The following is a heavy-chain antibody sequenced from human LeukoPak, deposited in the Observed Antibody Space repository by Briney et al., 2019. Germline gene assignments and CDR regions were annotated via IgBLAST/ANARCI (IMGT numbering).Heavy chain of an antibody. CDR2: INHSGST. CDR1: GGSFSGYY. Sequence: PSETLSLTCAVYGGSFSGYYWSRIRQPPGKGLEWIGEINHSGSTNYNPSLKSRVTISVDTSKNQFSLKLSSVTAADTAVYYCAREGYYDSSGPPDDAFDIWGQGTMVTVSS. CDR3: AREGYYDSSGPPDDAFDI. V-gene: IGHV4-34*01. D-gene: IGHD3-22*01. J-gene: IGHJ3*02.